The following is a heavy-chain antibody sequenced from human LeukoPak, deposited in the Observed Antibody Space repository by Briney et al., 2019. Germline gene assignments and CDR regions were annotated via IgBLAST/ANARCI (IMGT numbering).Heavy chain of an antibody. D-gene: IGHD3-10*01. Sequence: SVKVSCKASGYTFTGYYMHWVRQAPGQGLEWMGWINPIFGTANYAQKFQGRVTITADESTSTAYMELSSLRSEDTAVYYCARAHGSGSYSPDYWGQGTLVTVSS. J-gene: IGHJ4*02. CDR3: ARAHGSGSYSPDY. CDR1: GYTFTGYY. CDR2: INPIFGTA. V-gene: IGHV1-69*13.